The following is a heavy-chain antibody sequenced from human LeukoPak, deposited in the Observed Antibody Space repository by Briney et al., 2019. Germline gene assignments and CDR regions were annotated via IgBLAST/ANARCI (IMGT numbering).Heavy chain of an antibody. D-gene: IGHD3-9*01. CDR2: INPNSGGT. J-gene: IGHJ4*02. CDR3: ARDYPYYDILTGYYTPVFDY. Sequence: ASVKLSCKASGYTFTGYYMHWVRQAPRQGLEWMGWINPNSGGTNYAQKFQGRVTMTRDTSISTAYMVLSRLRSDDTAVYYCARDYPYYDILTGYYTPVFDYWGQGTLVTVSS. V-gene: IGHV1-2*02. CDR1: GYTFTGYY.